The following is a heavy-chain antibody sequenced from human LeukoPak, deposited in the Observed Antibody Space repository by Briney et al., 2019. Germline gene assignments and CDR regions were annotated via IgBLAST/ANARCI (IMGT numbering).Heavy chain of an antibody. CDR2: IHTNTGGT. CDR3: ARAASRQGVLVTQSLGY. D-gene: IGHD5-18*01. V-gene: IGHV1-2*02. CDR1: GYTFTGYY. Sequence: ASVKVSCKASGYTFTGYYMHWVRQAPGQGLEWMGWIHTNTGGTNYAQRFQGRVTMTRDTSISTAYMELGRLRSDDTAVYYCARAASRQGVLVTQSLGYWGQGTLVTVSS. J-gene: IGHJ4*02.